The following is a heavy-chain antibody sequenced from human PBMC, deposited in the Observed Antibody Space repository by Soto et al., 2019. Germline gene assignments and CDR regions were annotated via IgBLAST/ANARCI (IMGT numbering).Heavy chain of an antibody. CDR1: GGTFSSYA. V-gene: IGHV1-69*13. Sequence: SVKVSCKASGGTFSSYAISWVRQAPGQGLEWMGGITPIFGTANYAQKFQGRVTITADESTSTAYMELSSLRSEDTAVYYCAREGKNYGGMPQYYFDYWGQGTLVTVSS. D-gene: IGHD1-7*01. J-gene: IGHJ4*02. CDR3: AREGKNYGGMPQYYFDY. CDR2: ITPIFGTA.